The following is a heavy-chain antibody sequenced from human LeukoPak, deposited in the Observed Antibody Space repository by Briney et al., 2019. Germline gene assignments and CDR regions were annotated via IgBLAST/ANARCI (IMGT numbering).Heavy chain of an antibody. CDR1: GGSISSYY. V-gene: IGHV4-4*07. CDR3: ARLSTVTTSFDY. Sequence: PSETLSLTCTVSGGSISSYYWSWIRQPAGKGLEWIGLIYISGTTHYNPSLKSRVTMSVDTSKNQFSLKLSSVTAADAAVYYCARLSTVTTSFDYWGQGTLVTVSS. CDR2: IYISGTT. D-gene: IGHD4-17*01. J-gene: IGHJ4*02.